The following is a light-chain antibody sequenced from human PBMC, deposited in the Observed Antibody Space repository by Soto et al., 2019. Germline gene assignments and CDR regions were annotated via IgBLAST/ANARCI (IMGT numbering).Light chain of an antibody. CDR1: QSITNR. V-gene: IGKV1-5*01. CDR3: QHYGGLWT. Sequence: DIQMTQSPPTVCASVGDRVTITCRASQSITNRLAWYQRKPGKAPKVLIYDASNLESGVPSRFRGSGSGTDFILTISSLQPDDFATFYCQHYGGLWTFGQGTKVEVK. CDR2: DAS. J-gene: IGKJ1*01.